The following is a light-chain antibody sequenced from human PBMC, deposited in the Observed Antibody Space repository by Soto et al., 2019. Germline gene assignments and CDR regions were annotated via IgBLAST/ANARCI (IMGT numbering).Light chain of an antibody. CDR1: QSVNSR. J-gene: IGKJ5*01. V-gene: IGKV3-20*01. Sequence: EIALTQSPGTLALSPGERATLSCRASQSVNSRLAWYKHKPGQAPRLLISGASSRATGIPDRFSGGGSGTDFTLTIRRLEPEDFAVYYCQQYASPPTFGQGTRLEIK. CDR3: QQYASPPT. CDR2: GAS.